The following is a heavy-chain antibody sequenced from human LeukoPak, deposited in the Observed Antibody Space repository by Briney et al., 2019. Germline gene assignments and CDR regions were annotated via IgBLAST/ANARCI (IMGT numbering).Heavy chain of an antibody. V-gene: IGHV3-21*01. CDR3: AREGGDYYDSSGYYN. J-gene: IGHJ4*02. CDR2: ISSSSSYI. Sequence: GGSLRLSCAASGFTFSSYSMNWVRQAPGKGLEWVSSISSSSSYIYYADSVKGRFTISRDNAKNSPYLQMNSLRAEDTAVYYCAREGGDYYDSSGYYNWGQGTLVTVSS. CDR1: GFTFSSYS. D-gene: IGHD3-22*01.